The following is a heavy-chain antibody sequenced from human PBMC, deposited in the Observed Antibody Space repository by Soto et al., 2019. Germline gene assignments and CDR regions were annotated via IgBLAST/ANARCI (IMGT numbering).Heavy chain of an antibody. CDR2: IYYSGST. Sequence: SETLSLTCTVSGGSISSYYWSWIRQPPGKGLEWIGYIYYSGSTNYNPSLKSRVTISVDTSKNQFSLKLSSVTAADTAVYYCARGATGYSSRWYAFDIWGQGTMVTVSS. CDR1: GGSISSYY. CDR3: ARGATGYSSRWYAFDI. D-gene: IGHD6-13*01. J-gene: IGHJ3*02. V-gene: IGHV4-59*01.